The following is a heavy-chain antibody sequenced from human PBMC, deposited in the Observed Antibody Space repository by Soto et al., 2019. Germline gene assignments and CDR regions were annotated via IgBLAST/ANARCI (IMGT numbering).Heavy chain of an antibody. Sequence: QVQLVQSGAEVKKPGASVKVSCKVSGYTLTELSMHWVRQAPGKGLEWMGGFDPEDGETIYEQTFQGRVTMTEDTSTDTAYMELSSLRTADTAVYYCASTAAYCSGGSCYFDYWGQGTLVTVSS. J-gene: IGHJ4*02. CDR3: ASTAAYCSGGSCYFDY. D-gene: IGHD2-15*01. V-gene: IGHV1-24*01. CDR2: FDPEDGET. CDR1: GYTLTELS.